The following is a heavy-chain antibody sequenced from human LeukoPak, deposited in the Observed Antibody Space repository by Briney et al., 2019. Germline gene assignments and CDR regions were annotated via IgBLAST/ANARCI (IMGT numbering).Heavy chain of an antibody. CDR2: ISSSSSYI. V-gene: IGHV3-21*01. D-gene: IGHD2-2*01. J-gene: IGHJ6*02. CDR3: ARDRLPSTSVKLDV. Sequence: GSLRLSCAASGFTFRSYSMNWVRQAPGKGLEWVSSISSSSSYIYYADSVKGRFTISRDNAKNSLYLQMNSLRAEDTAVYYCARDRLPSTSVKLDVWGQGTTVTVSS. CDR1: GFTFRSYS.